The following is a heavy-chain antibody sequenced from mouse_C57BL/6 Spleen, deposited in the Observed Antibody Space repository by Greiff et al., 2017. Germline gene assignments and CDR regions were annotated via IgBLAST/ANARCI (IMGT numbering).Heavy chain of an antibody. Sequence: EVNLVESGGDLVKPGGSLKLSCAASGFTFSSYGMSWVRQTPDKRLEWVATISSGGSYTYYPDSVKGRFTISRDNAKNTLYLQMSSLKSEDTAMYYCARGDYYETYWGQGTLVTVSA. J-gene: IGHJ3*01. CDR2: ISSGGSYT. D-gene: IGHD1-1*01. V-gene: IGHV5-6*01. CDR3: ARGDYYETY. CDR1: GFTFSSYG.